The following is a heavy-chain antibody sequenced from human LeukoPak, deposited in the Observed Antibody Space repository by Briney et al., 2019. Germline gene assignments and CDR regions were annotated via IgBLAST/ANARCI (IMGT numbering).Heavy chain of an antibody. CDR3: ARVHHQILLWFGEFPDY. V-gene: IGHV3-33*08. J-gene: IGHJ4*02. D-gene: IGHD3-10*01. CDR1: GFTFSDYW. Sequence: SLRLSCAASGFTFSDYWISWVRQAPGKGLEWVAVIWYGGSNKYYADSVKGRFTISRDNSKNTLYLQMNSLRAEDTAVYYCARVHHQILLWFGEFPDYWGQGTLVTVSS. CDR2: IWYGGSNK.